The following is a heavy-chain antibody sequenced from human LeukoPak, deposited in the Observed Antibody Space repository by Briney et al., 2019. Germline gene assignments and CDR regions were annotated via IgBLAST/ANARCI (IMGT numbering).Heavy chain of an antibody. CDR2: IQSKTHGGTT. CDR3: TTDLPGASPFAVY. D-gene: IGHD3-10*01. CDR1: GFAFSNAW. J-gene: IGHJ4*02. V-gene: IGHV3-15*01. Sequence: KTGGSLRLSCSASGFAFSNAWMSGVRQAPGKGLEWVGRIQSKTHGGTTDYAAPVKGRFTISREDSKNTLYLRMDSLKTEDTALYYCTTDLPGASPFAVYWGQRTLVTVSS.